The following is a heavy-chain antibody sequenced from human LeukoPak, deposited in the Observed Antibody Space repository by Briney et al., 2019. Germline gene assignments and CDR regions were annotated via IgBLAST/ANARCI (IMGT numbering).Heavy chain of an antibody. D-gene: IGHD3-22*01. V-gene: IGHV1-2*02. Sequence: GASVKVSCKTSGYSFTSYNLHWVRQAPGQGLEWMGWINPNSGGTNYAQKFQGRVTMTRDTSISTAYMELSRLRSDDTAVYYCARDSTSYDSSGYYLTWGQGTLVTVSS. J-gene: IGHJ5*02. CDR2: INPNSGGT. CDR3: ARDSTSYDSSGYYLT. CDR1: GYSFTSYN.